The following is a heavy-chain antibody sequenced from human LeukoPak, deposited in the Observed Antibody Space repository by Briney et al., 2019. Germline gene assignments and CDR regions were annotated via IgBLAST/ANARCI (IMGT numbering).Heavy chain of an antibody. CDR3: VRDFKWLETFDL. J-gene: IGHJ3*01. V-gene: IGHV3-64*01. D-gene: IGHD5-12*01. CDR2: ISSNGLTT. Sequence: GGSLRLSCAASGFTFSYYAMHWVRQAPGKGLEYVSTISSNGLTTYYGNSVKGRFTVSRDNSKNTLYLQMGSLRPEDMAVYYCVRDFKWLETFDLWGRGTMVTVSS. CDR1: GFTFSYYA.